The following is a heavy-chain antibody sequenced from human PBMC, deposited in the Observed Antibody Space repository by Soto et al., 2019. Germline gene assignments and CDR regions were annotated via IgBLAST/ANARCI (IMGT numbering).Heavy chain of an antibody. CDR1: GYTFTGYY. D-gene: IGHD2-2*01. Sequence: ASVKVSCKASGYTFTGYYMHWVRQAPGQGLEWMGWINPNSGGTNYAQKFQGWVTMTRDTSISTAYMELSRLRSDDTAVYYCARDRNYCSSTSCYALVYYYYGMDVWGQGTTVTVSS. V-gene: IGHV1-2*04. CDR3: ARDRNYCSSTSCYALVYYYYGMDV. CDR2: INPNSGGT. J-gene: IGHJ6*02.